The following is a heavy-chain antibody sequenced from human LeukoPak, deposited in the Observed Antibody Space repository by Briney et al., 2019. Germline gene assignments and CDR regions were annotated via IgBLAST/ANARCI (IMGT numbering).Heavy chain of an antibody. J-gene: IGHJ4*02. V-gene: IGHV1-2*02. CDR3: ARESYTLEY. CDR1: VGTFISYA. D-gene: IGHD1-26*01. CDR2: INTNSGGT. Sequence: SVSVSFTASVGTFISYAISWVRQAPGQGLEWMGWINTNSGGTNYAQKFQGRVTITRDTSISTAYMELSRLKSDDTAVYYCARESYTLEYWGQGTLVTVSS.